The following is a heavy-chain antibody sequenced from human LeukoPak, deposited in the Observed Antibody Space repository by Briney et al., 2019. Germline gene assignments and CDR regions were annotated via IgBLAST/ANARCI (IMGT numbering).Heavy chain of an antibody. CDR3: AREYCSSTSCYFYYFDY. D-gene: IGHD2-2*01. CDR2: INPNNGGT. V-gene: IGHV1-2*06. J-gene: IGHJ4*02. CDR1: GYTFTCYY. Sequence: ASVKVSFKASGYTFTCYYMHWVRQAPGQGLEWMGRINPNNGGTNFAQKFQGRVTMTRDTSITTAYMELSSLRSDDTAVYYCAREYCSSTSCYFYYFDYWGQGTLVAVSS.